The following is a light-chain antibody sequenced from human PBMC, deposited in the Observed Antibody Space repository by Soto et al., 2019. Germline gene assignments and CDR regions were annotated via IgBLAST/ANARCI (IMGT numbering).Light chain of an antibody. CDR2: NSY. Sequence: QTVVTQEPSFSVSPGGSITLTCGLSSGSVATSNYPSWYQPTPGQAPRTLIYNSYSRSSGVPDRFSGSILGNKAALTISGAQADDESDYYCLLFMSTGISLFGGGTKVTVL. J-gene: IGLJ3*02. CDR1: SGSVATSNY. CDR3: LLFMSTGISL. V-gene: IGLV8-61*01.